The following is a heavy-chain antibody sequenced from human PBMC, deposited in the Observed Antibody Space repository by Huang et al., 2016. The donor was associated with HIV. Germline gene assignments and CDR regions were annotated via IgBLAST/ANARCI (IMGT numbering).Heavy chain of an antibody. CDR2: ISHSGTP. D-gene: IGHD6-19*01. J-gene: IGHJ4*02. CDR3: ARYVPVAQYFFRY. V-gene: IGHV4-59*01. Sequence: QVILQESGPGLVKPSETLSLTCSVSGDSINSDYWIWVRQPPGKGLEWVGHISHSGTPGDNPSIKGRATISIDTSKTQFSLRLTSVTAADTAVYYCARYVPVAQYFFRYWGQGALVTVSS. CDR1: GDSINSDY.